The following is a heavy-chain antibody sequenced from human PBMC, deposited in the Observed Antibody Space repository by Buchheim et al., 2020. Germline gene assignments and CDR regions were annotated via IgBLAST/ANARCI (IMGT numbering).Heavy chain of an antibody. CDR1: SAAP. J-gene: IGHJ4*02. D-gene: IGHD3-3*01. V-gene: IGHV3-21*02. Sequence: EEQLVESGGGLVKTGRSLRLSCAASSAAPISWVRQAPGKGLEWVSFISHSGDDIYYADSVKGRFTVSRENAKKSVSLQMTNLRVEDTALYYCARHRVDFWSGYLPPPPNYIDVWGRGTL. CDR3: ARHRVDFWSGYLPPPPNYIDV. CDR2: ISHSGDDI.